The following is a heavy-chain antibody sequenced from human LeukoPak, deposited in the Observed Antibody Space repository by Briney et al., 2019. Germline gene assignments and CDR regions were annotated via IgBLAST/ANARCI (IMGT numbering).Heavy chain of an antibody. V-gene: IGHV1-18*01. J-gene: IGHJ5*02. D-gene: IGHD3-10*01. Sequence: ASVKVSCKASGYTFTSYGISWVRQAPGQGLEWMGWISAYNGNTNYAQKLQGRVTMTTDTSTSTAYMELRSLRSDDTAVYYCARVTGLLWFGELTPNWFDLWGQGTLVTVSS. CDR2: ISAYNGNT. CDR1: GYTFTSYG. CDR3: ARVTGLLWFGELTPNWFDL.